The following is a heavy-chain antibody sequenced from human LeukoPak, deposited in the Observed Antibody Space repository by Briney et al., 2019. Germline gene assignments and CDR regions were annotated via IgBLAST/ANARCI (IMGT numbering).Heavy chain of an antibody. V-gene: IGHV4-34*01. Sequence: SETLSLTCAVYGGSFSGYYWSWFRQPPGKGLEWIGEINHSGSTNYNPSLKSRVTISVDTSKNQFSLNLSSVTAADTAVYYCARGHSRAALLGIDCWGQGTLVTVSS. D-gene: IGHD3-10*01. CDR1: GGSFSGYY. CDR3: ARGHSRAALLGIDC. J-gene: IGHJ4*02. CDR2: INHSGST.